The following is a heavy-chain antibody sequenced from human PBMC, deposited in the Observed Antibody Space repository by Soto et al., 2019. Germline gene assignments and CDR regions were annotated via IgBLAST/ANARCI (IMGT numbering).Heavy chain of an antibody. CDR1: VYAFMTRY. J-gene: IGHJ4*02. CDR3: ARQSRPGGGTSY. D-gene: IGHD3-16*01. Sequence: LGESLKISCKASVYAFMTRYIGWARQVPGKGLEWVGIIYPGDSETRYSPSFQGRVTISADESINTVYLQWSSLKASDTAIYYCARQSRPGGGTSYWGQGTLVTVSS. CDR2: IYPGDSET. V-gene: IGHV5-51*01.